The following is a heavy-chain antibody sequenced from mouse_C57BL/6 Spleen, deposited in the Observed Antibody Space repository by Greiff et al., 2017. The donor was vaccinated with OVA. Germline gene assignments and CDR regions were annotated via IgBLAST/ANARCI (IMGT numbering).Heavy chain of an antibody. CDR2: IDPSDSYT. V-gene: IGHV1-50*01. D-gene: IGHD2-1*01. Sequence: QVQLQQPGAELVKPGASVKLSCKASGYTFTSYWMQWVKQRPGQGLEWIGEIDPSDSYTNYNQKFKGKATLTVDTSSSTAYMQLSSLTSEDSAVYYCAKGGNWHYFDDWGQGTTLTVSS. CDR1: GYTFTSYW. CDR3: AKGGNWHYFDD. J-gene: IGHJ2*01.